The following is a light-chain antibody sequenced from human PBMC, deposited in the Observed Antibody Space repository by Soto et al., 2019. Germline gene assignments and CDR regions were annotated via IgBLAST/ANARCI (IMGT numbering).Light chain of an antibody. CDR2: GAS. Sequence: EIVMTQSPATLSVSPGERATLSCRASQSVSTKLAWYQQKPGQPPRLLIYGASTRATDIPARFSGSGSGTEFTLTISSLQSEDFAVYYCQQYDNWPPWTFGQGTKVEIK. CDR3: QQYDNWPPWT. CDR1: QSVSTK. V-gene: IGKV3-15*01. J-gene: IGKJ1*01.